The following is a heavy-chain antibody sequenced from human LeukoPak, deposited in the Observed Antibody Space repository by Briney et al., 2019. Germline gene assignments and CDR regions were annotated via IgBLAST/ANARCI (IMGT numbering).Heavy chain of an antibody. D-gene: IGHD5-24*01. J-gene: IGHJ4*02. CDR3: AGGTNGRWLQSRDY. Sequence: GGSLRLSCAASGFTFSSYEMNWVRQAPGKGLEWVSYISSSGSTIYYADSVKGRFTISRDNAKNSLYLQMNSLRAEDTAVYYCAGGTNGRWLQSRDYWGQGTLVTVSS. CDR2: ISSSGSTI. CDR1: GFTFSSYE. V-gene: IGHV3-48*03.